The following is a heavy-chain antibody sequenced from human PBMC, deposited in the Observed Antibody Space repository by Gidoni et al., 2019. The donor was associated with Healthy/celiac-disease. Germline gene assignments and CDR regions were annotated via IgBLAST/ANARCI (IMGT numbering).Heavy chain of an antibody. CDR2: IYYRGSN. CDR3: ARAKQQLVKF. CDR1: GGSVSSGSYY. Sequence: QVHLQESGPGLVKPSETLSLTCTVSGGSVSSGSYYWSWIRQPPGKGLEWIGYIYYRGSNNYNPSLKSRVTISVDTSKNQFSLKLSSVTAADTAVYYCARAKQQLVKFWGQGTLVTVSS. J-gene: IGHJ4*02. V-gene: IGHV4-61*01. D-gene: IGHD6-13*01.